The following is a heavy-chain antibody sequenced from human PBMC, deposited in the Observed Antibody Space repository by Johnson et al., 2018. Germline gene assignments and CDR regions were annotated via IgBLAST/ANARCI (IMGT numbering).Heavy chain of an antibody. V-gene: IGHV3-15*01. CDR3: ARDRRLGYSYGPGGDTFDI. J-gene: IGHJ3*02. CDR1: GFTFSNAW. D-gene: IGHD5-18*01. CDR2: IKSKTDGGTT. Sequence: VQLVQSGGGLVQPGGSLRLSCAASGFTFSNAWMSWVRQAPGRGLAWVGRIKSKTDGGTTDYAGPVKGRFTISRDDSKNTVYLQMNSLRAEDTAVYYCARDRRLGYSYGPGGDTFDIWGQGTMVTVSS.